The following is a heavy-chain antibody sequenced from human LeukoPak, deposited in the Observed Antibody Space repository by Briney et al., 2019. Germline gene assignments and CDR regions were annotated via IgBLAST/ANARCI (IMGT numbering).Heavy chain of an antibody. D-gene: IGHD6-19*01. V-gene: IGHV1-18*01. Sequence: ASVKVSCKASGYTFTSYGISWVRQAPGQGLEWMGWISAYNGNTNYAQKLQGRVTMTTDTSTSTAYMELRSLRSDDTAVYYCARDKGSGWYGVAFDIWGQGTMVTVSS. J-gene: IGHJ3*02. CDR1: GYTFTSYG. CDR3: ARDKGSGWYGVAFDI. CDR2: ISAYNGNT.